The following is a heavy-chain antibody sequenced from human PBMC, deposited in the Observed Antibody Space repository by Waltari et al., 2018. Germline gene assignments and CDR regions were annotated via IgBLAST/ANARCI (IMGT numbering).Heavy chain of an antibody. CDR2: IIPILGQT. V-gene: IGHV1-69*02. CDR3: ASGHSYISNSRHYGPFDL. Sequence: QVHLLQSGPEVRKPGSSVKVSCQASGGTFNNPVFNWVRQAPGQGFEWMGRIIPILGQTTYSQRFQGRVTMTADKSTKTTYMGLASLRSEDTALYYCASGHSYISNSRHYGPFDLWGQGTLITVSS. D-gene: IGHD3-16*01. J-gene: IGHJ5*02. CDR1: GGTFNNPV.